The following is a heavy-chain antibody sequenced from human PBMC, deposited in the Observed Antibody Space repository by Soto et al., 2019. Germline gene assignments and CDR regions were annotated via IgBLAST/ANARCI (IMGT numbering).Heavy chain of an antibody. V-gene: IGHV1-24*01. CDR3: ASGSSTKRAFDI. Sequence: ASVKVSCKASGCTFSSYTISWVRQAPGKGLEWMGSFDPKDGRTIYAQKFQGRVTMTEDTSTDTAYMELSSLRSEDTAVYYCASGSSTKRAFDIWGQGTMVTV. CDR2: FDPKDGRT. D-gene: IGHD2-2*01. J-gene: IGHJ3*02. CDR1: GCTFSSYT.